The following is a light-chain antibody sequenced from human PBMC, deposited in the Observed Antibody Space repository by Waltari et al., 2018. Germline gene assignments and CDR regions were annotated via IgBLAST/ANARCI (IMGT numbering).Light chain of an antibody. CDR3: TSFASGSTVL. CDR2: EVS. CDR1: SSDVGGYNS. Sequence: QSALTQPASVSGSPGQSITISCTGTSSDVGGYNSVSWYQHLPGKAPKLMIFEVSNRPSGIFNRFSGCKSGNTASLTISGLQAEDEADYYCTSFASGSTVLFGVGTKLTVL. J-gene: IGLJ2*01. V-gene: IGLV2-14*01.